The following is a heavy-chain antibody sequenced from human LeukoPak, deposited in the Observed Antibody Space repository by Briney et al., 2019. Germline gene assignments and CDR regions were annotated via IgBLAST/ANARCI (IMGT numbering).Heavy chain of an antibody. CDR1: GGSISSYY. J-gene: IGHJ4*02. D-gene: IGHD6-13*01. Sequence: SETLSLTCTVSGGSISSYYGSWIRQPAGKGLEWIGRIYTSGSTNYNPSLKSRVTMSVDTSKNQFSLKLSSVTAADTAVYYCARDPLIAAAGSYYFDYWGQGTLVTVSS. CDR2: IYTSGST. CDR3: ARDPLIAAAGSYYFDY. V-gene: IGHV4-4*07.